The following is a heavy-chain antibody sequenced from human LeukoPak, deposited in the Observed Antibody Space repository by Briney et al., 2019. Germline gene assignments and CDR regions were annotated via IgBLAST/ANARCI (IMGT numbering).Heavy chain of an antibody. CDR1: GGSISSYY. CDR3: ARGQRRGGYYFDY. J-gene: IGHJ4*02. Sequence: SETLSLTCTVSGGSISSYYWSWIRQPPGKGLEWIGYIYYSGSTNYNPSLKSRVTISVDTSKNQFSLKLSSVTAADTAVYYCARGQRRGGYYFDYWGQGTLATVSS. D-gene: IGHD6-25*01. CDR2: IYYSGST. V-gene: IGHV4-59*08.